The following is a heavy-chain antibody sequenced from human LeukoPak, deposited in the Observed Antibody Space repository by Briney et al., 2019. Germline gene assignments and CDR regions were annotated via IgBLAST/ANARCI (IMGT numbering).Heavy chain of an antibody. CDR3: AMDYDYVWGSYRSYYFDY. V-gene: IGHV4-30-2*01. D-gene: IGHD3-16*02. CDR2: IYHSGST. CDR1: GGSISGGAYS. Sequence: SQTLSLTCVVSGGSISGGAYSWNWIRQPPGKGLEWIGYIYHSGSTYYNPSLKSRVSISVDRSKNQFSLKLSSVTAADTAVYYCAMDYDYVWGSYRSYYFDYWGQGTLVTVSS. J-gene: IGHJ4*02.